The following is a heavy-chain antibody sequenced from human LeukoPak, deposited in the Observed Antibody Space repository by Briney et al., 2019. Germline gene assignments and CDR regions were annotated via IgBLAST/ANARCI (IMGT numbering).Heavy chain of an antibody. Sequence: PGGSLRLSCAASGFTFSSYGMHWVRQAPGKGLEWVAVIWYDGSNKYYADSVKGRFTISRDNSKNTLYLQMNSLRAEDTAVYYCARDPDYDILTGYLDYWGQGTLVTVSS. D-gene: IGHD3-9*01. CDR3: ARDPDYDILTGYLDY. CDR1: GFTFSSYG. CDR2: IWYDGSNK. J-gene: IGHJ4*02. V-gene: IGHV3-33*01.